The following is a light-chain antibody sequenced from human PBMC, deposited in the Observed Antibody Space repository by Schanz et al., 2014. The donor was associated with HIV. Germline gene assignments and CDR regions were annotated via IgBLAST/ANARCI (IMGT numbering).Light chain of an antibody. CDR2: DTT. CDR3: QSYDSSLRVVV. J-gene: IGLJ2*01. Sequence: QSVLTQPPSVSGAPGQRVAISCTGSSTNIGEDYDVHWYRLIPGATPELVLFDTTNRPSGVPDRFSGSKSGFSASLVITDLQAEDEGDYYCQSYDSSLRVVVFGGGTKLTVL. CDR1: STNIGEDYD. V-gene: IGLV1-40*01.